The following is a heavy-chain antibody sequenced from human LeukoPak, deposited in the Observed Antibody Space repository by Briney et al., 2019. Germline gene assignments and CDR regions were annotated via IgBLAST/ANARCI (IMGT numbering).Heavy chain of an antibody. CDR1: GFTFSSYE. CDR2: ISSSGSTI. D-gene: IGHD7-27*01. J-gene: IGHJ4*02. Sequence: GGSLRLSCAASGFTFSSYEMNWVRQAPGKGLEWVSYISSSGSTIYYADSVKGRFTISRDNAKNSLYLQMNSLRAEDAAVYYCARVLITGVDYWGQGTLVTVSS. CDR3: ARVLITGVDY. V-gene: IGHV3-48*03.